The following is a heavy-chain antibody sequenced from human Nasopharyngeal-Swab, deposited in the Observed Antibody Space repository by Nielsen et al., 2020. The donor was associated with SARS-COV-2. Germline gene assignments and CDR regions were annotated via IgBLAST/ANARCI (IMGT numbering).Heavy chain of an antibody. CDR3: VREGPHCVWGSYSEGGAFDI. D-gene: IGHD3-16*01. CDR2: TRDKANSYTT. Sequence: VRQAPGKGLEWVGRTRDKANSYTTEYAASVKGRFTISRDDSKNSLYLQMNSLKSEDTAVYYCVREGPHCVWGSYSEGGAFDIWGQGTMVTVSS. J-gene: IGHJ3*02. V-gene: IGHV3-72*01.